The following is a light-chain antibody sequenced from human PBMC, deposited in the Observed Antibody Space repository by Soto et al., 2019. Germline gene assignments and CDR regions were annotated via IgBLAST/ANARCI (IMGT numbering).Light chain of an antibody. CDR1: SSNIGAGYD. V-gene: IGLV1-40*01. CDR3: QSYDSSLSGHV. CDR2: GNS. J-gene: IGLJ1*01. Sequence: QAALTQPPSVSGAPGQRVTISCTGSSSNIGAGYDVHWYQQLPGTAPKLLIYGNSNRPSGVPDRFSGSKSGTSASLAITGLQAEDEADYYCQSYDSSLSGHVFGPGTKVPV.